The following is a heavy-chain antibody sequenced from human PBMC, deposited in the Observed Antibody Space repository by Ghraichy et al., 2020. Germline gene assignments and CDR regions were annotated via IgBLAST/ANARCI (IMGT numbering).Heavy chain of an antibody. J-gene: IGHJ5*02. CDR2: IYYSGST. Sequence: SLNISCTVSGGSISSGDYYWSWIRQPPGKGLEWIGYIYYSGSTYYNPSLKSRVTISVDTSKNQFSLKLSSVTAADTAVYYCARSFRSGWYNWFDPWGQGTLVTVSS. V-gene: IGHV4-30-4*01. D-gene: IGHD6-19*01. CDR1: GGSISSGDYY. CDR3: ARSFRSGWYNWFDP.